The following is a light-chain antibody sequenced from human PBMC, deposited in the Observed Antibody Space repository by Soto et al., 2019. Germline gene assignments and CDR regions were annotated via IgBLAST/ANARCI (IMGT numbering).Light chain of an antibody. V-gene: IGKV3-20*01. CDR1: QSVSSSY. CDR2: DAS. Sequence: EIVLTQSPGTLSLSPGERATLSCRSSQSVSSSYLAWYQQKPGQAPRLLIYDASNRATGIPDRFSGSGSGTDFTLTISRLEPEDSAVYYCQQYCIPPTFGQGTKVEIK. CDR3: QQYCIPPT. J-gene: IGKJ1*01.